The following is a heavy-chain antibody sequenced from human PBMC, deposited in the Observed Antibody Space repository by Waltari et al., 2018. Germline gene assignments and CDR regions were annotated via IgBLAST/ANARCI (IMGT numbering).Heavy chain of an antibody. D-gene: IGHD4-17*01. CDR2: MQYRGST. CDR1: GGSISPNSN. CDR3: GRIAFGDDGGYFQH. Sequence: QLQLQESGPGLVKPSETLSLTCPVSGGSISPNSNWGWIRQPPGKGLEWMGNMQYRGSTFYNPSLKSRVTISLDTSKNQFSLRLSSVGAADTAVYFCGRIAFGDDGGYFQHWGQGTLVTVSS. V-gene: IGHV4-39*01. J-gene: IGHJ1*01.